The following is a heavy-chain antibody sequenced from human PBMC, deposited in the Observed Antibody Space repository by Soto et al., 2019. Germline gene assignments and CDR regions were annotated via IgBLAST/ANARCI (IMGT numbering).Heavy chain of an antibody. D-gene: IGHD6-19*01. Sequence: QVQLVQSGAELKKPGASVKVSCKASGYTFTSYDINWVRQATGQGLEWLGWMNPNSGNTGYAQKFQGRVTMTRNTSIGTAYMELSSLRSEDTAVYHCASAIAVASTGFDYWGQGTLDTVS. CDR1: GYTFTSYD. CDR2: MNPNSGNT. CDR3: ASAIAVASTGFDY. V-gene: IGHV1-8*01. J-gene: IGHJ4*02.